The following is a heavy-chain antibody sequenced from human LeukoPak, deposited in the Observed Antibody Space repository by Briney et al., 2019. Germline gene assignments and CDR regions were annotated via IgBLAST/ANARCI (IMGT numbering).Heavy chain of an antibody. J-gene: IGHJ3*02. CDR1: GFTFSDYW. D-gene: IGHD2-2*01. V-gene: IGHV3-7*01. CDR2: INTDGSTT. Sequence: GGSLRLSCAASGFTFSDYWIDWVRQAPGQGLEWVANINTDGSTTNYVESVRGRFTISRDNTRNSLSLQMNNLRAEDTAVYYCAKDRGVVVPAAIVDAFYNLGQGTMVTGSS. CDR3: AKDRGVVVPAAIVDAFYN.